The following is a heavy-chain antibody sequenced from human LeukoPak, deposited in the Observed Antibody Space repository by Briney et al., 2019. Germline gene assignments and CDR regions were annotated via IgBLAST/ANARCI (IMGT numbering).Heavy chain of an antibody. J-gene: IGHJ4*02. D-gene: IGHD1-26*01. CDR1: QFTFSYYA. CDR3: GSRGFDY. CDR2: ISSSGDYT. Sequence: GGSLRLSCSASQFTFSYYAMTWVRQAPGKGLEWLSGISSSGDYTYYADSAKGRFTISRDNYKNTLHLQPNSLRVEDTAVYAYGSRGFDYWGQGNPVTVSS. V-gene: IGHV3-23*01.